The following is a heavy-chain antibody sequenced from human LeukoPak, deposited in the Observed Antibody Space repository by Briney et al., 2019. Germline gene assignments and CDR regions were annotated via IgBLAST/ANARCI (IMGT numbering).Heavy chain of an antibody. J-gene: IGHJ4*02. V-gene: IGHV4-34*01. D-gene: IGHD3-9*01. Sequence: PSETLSLTCAVYGGPFSGYYWSWIRQPPGKGLEWIGEINHSGSTNYNPSLKSRVTISVDTSKNQFSLKLSSVTAADTAAYYCARSKDILTGYCFDYWGQGTLVTVSS. CDR3: ARSKDILTGYCFDY. CDR1: GGPFSGYY. CDR2: INHSGST.